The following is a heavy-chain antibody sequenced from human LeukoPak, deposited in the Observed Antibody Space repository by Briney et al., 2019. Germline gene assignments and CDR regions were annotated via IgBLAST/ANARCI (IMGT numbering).Heavy chain of an antibody. V-gene: IGHV3-53*01. CDR3: PRDSAGPAAE. CDR2: MYSSGST. CDR1: GFTVSSNY. D-gene: IGHD6-13*01. J-gene: IGHJ1*01. Sequence: PGGSLRLSCAASGFTVSSNYMSWVRQAPGKGLEGVSVMYSSGSTYYADSVKGRFTISRDNSKNTLYLQMNSLRADAMDAYYCPRDSAGPAAEWGQGTLVTVSS.